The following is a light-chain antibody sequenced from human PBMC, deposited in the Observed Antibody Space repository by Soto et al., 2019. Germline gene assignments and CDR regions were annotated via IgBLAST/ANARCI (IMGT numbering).Light chain of an antibody. CDR2: SND. CDR3: ATWDDSLSGWV. CDR1: SSNIGSNY. Sequence: QSVLTQPPSASGTPGQRVTISCSGSSSNIGSNYVYWYQQLPGTAPKLLIYSNDQRPSGVPDRFSGSKSGTSGSLAISGLRSEDEADYYCATWDDSLSGWVFGGGTKLTVL. V-gene: IGLV1-47*02. J-gene: IGLJ3*02.